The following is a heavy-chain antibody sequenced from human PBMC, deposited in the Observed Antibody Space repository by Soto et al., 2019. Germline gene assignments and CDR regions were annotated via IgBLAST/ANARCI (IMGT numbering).Heavy chain of an antibody. Sequence: QVQLVQSGAEVKKPGSSVKVSCKASGGTFSSYAISWVRQAPGQGLEWMGGIIPISDTTNYAQKFQGRVTITADESTSTAYMELSSRRAEETAVYYCARSQGSSTSLEIYYYYYYGMDVWGQGTTVTVSS. CDR3: ARSQGSSTSLEIYYYYYYGMDV. D-gene: IGHD2-2*01. CDR2: IIPISDTT. J-gene: IGHJ6*02. CDR1: GGTFSSYA. V-gene: IGHV1-69*01.